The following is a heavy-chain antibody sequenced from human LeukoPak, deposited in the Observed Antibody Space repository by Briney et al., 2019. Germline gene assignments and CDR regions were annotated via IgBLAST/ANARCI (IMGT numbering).Heavy chain of an antibody. J-gene: IGHJ4*02. CDR3: AKERDTAIVTIDY. CDR2: IRYDGSNK. CDR1: GLTFSTYG. Sequence: GGSLRLSCAASGLTFSTYGMHWVRQAPGKGLEWVAFIRYDGSNKYYADSVKGRFTISRDNSKNTLYLQMNSLRAEDTAVYYCAKERDTAIVTIDYWGQGTLVTVSS. V-gene: IGHV3-30*02. D-gene: IGHD5-18*01.